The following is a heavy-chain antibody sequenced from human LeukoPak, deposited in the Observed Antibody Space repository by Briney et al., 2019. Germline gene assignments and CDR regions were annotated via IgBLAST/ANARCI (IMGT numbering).Heavy chain of an antibody. Sequence: GGSLRLSCAASGFTFSSYAMSWVRQAPGKGLEWVSAISGSGGGTYYADSVKGRFTISRDNSKDTLYLQMNSLRAEDTAVYYCAKKRWLHSPFDYWGQGTLVTVSS. CDR1: GFTFSSYA. J-gene: IGHJ4*02. CDR3: AKKRWLHSPFDY. V-gene: IGHV3-23*01. D-gene: IGHD5-24*01. CDR2: ISGSGGGT.